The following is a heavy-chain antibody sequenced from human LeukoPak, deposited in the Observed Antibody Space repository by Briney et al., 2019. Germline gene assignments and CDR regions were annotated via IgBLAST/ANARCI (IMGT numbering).Heavy chain of an antibody. CDR2: IQYDGSNI. D-gene: IGHD3-10*01. CDR3: AKDDYFGSGTYPFDR. J-gene: IGHJ4*02. Sequence: GRSLRLSCAASGFTFSSYAMHWVRQAPGKGLEWVAFIQYDGSNIYYADSVKGRFTISRDDSMDTLYLQMNSLRVEDAAVYYCAKDDYFGSGTYPFDRWGQGILVTVSS. CDR1: GFTFSSYA. V-gene: IGHV3-30*02.